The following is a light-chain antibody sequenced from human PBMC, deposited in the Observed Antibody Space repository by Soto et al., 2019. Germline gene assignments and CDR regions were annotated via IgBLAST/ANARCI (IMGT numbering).Light chain of an antibody. J-gene: IGLJ1*01. CDR2: DVS. CDR1: SSDVGNYNY. V-gene: IGLV2-14*01. Sequence: QSALTQPASVSGSPGQSITISCTGTSSDVGNYNYVSWYQQQPGKAPKLMIYDVSNRPSGVSNRFSGSKSGNTASLTISGLQAEDEADYYCSSYTSSSTLGVFGTGTKLTVL. CDR3: SSYTSSSTLGV.